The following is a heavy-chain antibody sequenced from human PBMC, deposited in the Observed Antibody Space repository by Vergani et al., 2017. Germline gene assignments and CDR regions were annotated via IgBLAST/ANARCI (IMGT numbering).Heavy chain of an antibody. Sequence: QVQLQESGPGLVKPSETLSLTCTVSGGSVSSGSYYWSWIRQHPGKGLEWIGYIYYSGSTYYNPSLKSRVTISVDTSKNQFSLKLSSVTAADTAVYYCARDLSRDYYYGMDVWGQGTTVTVSS. CDR3: ARDLSRDYYYGMDV. CDR2: IYYSGST. D-gene: IGHD3-10*01. V-gene: IGHV4-31*03. CDR1: GGSVSSGSYY. J-gene: IGHJ6*02.